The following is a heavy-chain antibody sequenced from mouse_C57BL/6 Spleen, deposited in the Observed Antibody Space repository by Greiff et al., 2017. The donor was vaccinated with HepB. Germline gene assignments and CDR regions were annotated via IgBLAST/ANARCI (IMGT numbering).Heavy chain of an antibody. CDR2: INPGSGGT. J-gene: IGHJ4*01. D-gene: IGHD1-1*01. Sequence: VQLVESGAELVRPGTSVKVSCKASGYAFTNYLIEWVKQRPGQGLEWIGVINPGSGGTNYNEKFKGKATLTADKSTSTAYMQLSSLTSEDSAVYFCARRDYGGAMDYWGQGTSVTVSS. CDR3: ARRDYGGAMDY. V-gene: IGHV1-54*01. CDR1: GYAFTNYL.